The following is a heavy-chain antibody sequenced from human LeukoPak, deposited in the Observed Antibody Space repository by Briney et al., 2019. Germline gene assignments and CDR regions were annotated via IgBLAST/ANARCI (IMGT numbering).Heavy chain of an antibody. Sequence: GGSLRLSCEGSGFSFSSYWMTWVRQLPGKGPEWVANIRQDESERYFADSVKGRFTISKDNAKKSVYLHMNSLRAEDTAVYYCAKDTRGYYYDSSGYRPYYFDYWGQGTLVTVS. V-gene: IGHV3-7*03. J-gene: IGHJ4*02. CDR2: IRQDESER. D-gene: IGHD3-22*01. CDR1: GFSFSSYW. CDR3: AKDTRGYYYDSSGYRPYYFDY.